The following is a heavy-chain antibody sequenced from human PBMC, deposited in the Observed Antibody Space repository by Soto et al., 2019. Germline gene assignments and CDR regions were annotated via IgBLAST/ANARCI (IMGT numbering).Heavy chain of an antibody. V-gene: IGHV3-11*06. J-gene: IGHJ4*02. CDR1: GFTFSDYY. CDR3: ARESRSVERYYGSGSYYGY. CDR2: ISSSSSYT. Sequence: QVQLVESGGGLVKPGGSLRLSCAASGFTFSDYYMSWIRQAPGKGLEWVSYISSSSSYTNYADSVKGRFTISRDNAKNSLYRQMNSLRAEDTAVYYCARESRSVERYYGSGSYYGYWGQGTLVTVSS. D-gene: IGHD3-10*01.